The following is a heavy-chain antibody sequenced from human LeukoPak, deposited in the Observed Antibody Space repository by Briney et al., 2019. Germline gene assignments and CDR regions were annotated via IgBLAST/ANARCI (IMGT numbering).Heavy chain of an antibody. CDR3: AVSICGGDCHYAFDI. CDR1: GGSISSSSYY. D-gene: IGHD2-21*01. J-gene: IGHJ3*02. CDR2: IYYSGST. V-gene: IGHV4-39*01. Sequence: PSETLSLTCTVSGGSISSSSYYWGWIRLPPGKGLEWIGSIYYSGSTYYNPSLKSRVTISVDTSKNQFSLKLSSVTAADTAVYYCAVSICGGDCHYAFDIWGQGTMVTVSS.